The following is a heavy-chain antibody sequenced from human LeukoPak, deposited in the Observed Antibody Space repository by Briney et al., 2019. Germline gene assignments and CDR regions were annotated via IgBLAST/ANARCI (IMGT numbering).Heavy chain of an antibody. CDR1: GGTFSSYA. Sequence: ASVKVSCKASGGTFSSYAIGWVRQAPGQGLEWMGRIIPIFGTANYAQKFQGRVTITTDESTSTAYMELSSLRSEDTAVYYCARDHLLRWPDPSYGWNYYYYMDVWGKGTTVTVSS. J-gene: IGHJ6*03. D-gene: IGHD4-23*01. CDR3: ARDHLLRWPDPSYGWNYYYYMDV. V-gene: IGHV1-69*05. CDR2: IIPIFGTA.